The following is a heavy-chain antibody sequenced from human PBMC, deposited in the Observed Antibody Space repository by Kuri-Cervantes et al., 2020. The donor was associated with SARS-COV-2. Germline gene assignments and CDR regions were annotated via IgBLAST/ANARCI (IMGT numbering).Heavy chain of an antibody. D-gene: IGHD2-2*02. CDR1: GGTFSSYA. V-gene: IGHV1-69*13. CDR3: ASRSTYCSSTSCYRGYYYYGMDV. CDR2: IIPIFGTA. Sequence: SVKVSCKASGGTFSSYAISWVRQAPGQGLEWMGGIIPIFGTANYAQEFQGRVTITADESTSTAYMELSSLRSEDTAVYYCASRSTYCSSTSCYRGYYYYGMDVWGQGTTVTVSS. J-gene: IGHJ6*02.